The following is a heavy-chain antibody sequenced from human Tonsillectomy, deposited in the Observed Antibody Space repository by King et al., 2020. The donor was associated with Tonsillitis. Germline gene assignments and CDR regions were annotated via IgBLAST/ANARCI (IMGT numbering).Heavy chain of an antibody. CDR3: ARVRVEWAGDI. CDR1: GFTVSSNY. D-gene: IGHD6-19*01. CDR2: IYSGGST. J-gene: IGHJ3*02. Sequence: VQLVESGGGLIQPGGSLRLSCAASGFTVSSNYMSWVRQAPGKGLEWVSVIYSGGSTYYVDSVKGRFTISRDNSKNTLYLQMNSLRAEDTAVYYCARVRVEWAGDIWGQGTMVTVSS. V-gene: IGHV3-53*01.